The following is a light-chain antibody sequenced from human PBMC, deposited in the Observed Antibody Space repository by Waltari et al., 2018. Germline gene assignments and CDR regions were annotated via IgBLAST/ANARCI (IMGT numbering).Light chain of an antibody. V-gene: IGKV1-39*01. CDR3: QQSYSTLTWT. CDR2: GAT. CDR1: QNINRF. Sequence: DIHMTQSPSSLSASVGDTVTITCRASQNINRFLNWYQQESGRAPKLLISGATSLQNGVPSRFSGSGFGTDFTLTISSLQPEDFATYYCQQSYSTLTWTFGQGTKVEI. J-gene: IGKJ1*01.